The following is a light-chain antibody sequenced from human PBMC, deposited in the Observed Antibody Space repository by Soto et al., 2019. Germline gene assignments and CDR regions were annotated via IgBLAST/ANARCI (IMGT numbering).Light chain of an antibody. CDR1: QSFSSNY. V-gene: IGKV3-20*01. J-gene: IGKJ2*01. CDR3: QQYGSSPPYT. Sequence: EIVLTQSPGTLSLSPGERATLSCRASQSFSSNYLAWYQQKPGQAPRLLMYGASSSATGIPDRFSGSGSGTYFTITISRLEPEDFAVYYCQQYGSSPPYTFGQGTKLEIK. CDR2: GAS.